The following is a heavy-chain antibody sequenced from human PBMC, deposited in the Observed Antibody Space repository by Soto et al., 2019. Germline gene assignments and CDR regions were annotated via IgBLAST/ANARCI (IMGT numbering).Heavy chain of an antibody. Sequence: EVQLLESGGGSVQPGGSLRLSCAASGFTFSSYAMHWVRRPPGKGLEWVSSISGSGGTAYYADSVKGRFSISRDSLVNTLYLHMNSLRAEDTAVYYGAKGRGQTWNVDYWGQGTLVTVSP. CDR3: AKGRGQTWNVDY. CDR2: ISGSGGTA. J-gene: IGHJ4*02. D-gene: IGHD1-1*01. CDR1: GFTFSSYA. V-gene: IGHV3-23*01.